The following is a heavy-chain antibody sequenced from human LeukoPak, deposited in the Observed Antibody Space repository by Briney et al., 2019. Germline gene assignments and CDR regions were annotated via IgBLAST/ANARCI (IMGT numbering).Heavy chain of an antibody. V-gene: IGHV3-48*01. Sequence: GGSLRLSCAASGVTFSSYSMNWVRQAPGEGLEWVSYISSGSSTISYADSVKGRFTISRDNAKNSLYLQMNSLRAEDTAVYYCASGSSGWPWGQGTLVTVSS. D-gene: IGHD6-19*01. CDR3: ASGSSGWP. CDR1: GVTFSSYS. CDR2: ISSGSSTI. J-gene: IGHJ4*02.